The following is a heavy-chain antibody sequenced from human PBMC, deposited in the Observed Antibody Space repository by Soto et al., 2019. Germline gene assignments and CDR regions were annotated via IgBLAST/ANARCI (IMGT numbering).Heavy chain of an antibody. V-gene: IGHV4-31*03. CDR1: GGSISSGGYY. CDR2: IDYSGST. Sequence: QVQLQESGPGLVKPSQTLSLTCTVSGGSISSGGYYWSWIRQHPGKGLEGIGYIDYSGSTYYNPSLKSRVTISVDTSKNQFSLKLSSVTAADTAVYYCARDSLGYCSSTSCYGYYYYGMDVWGQGTTVTVSS. D-gene: IGHD2-2*01. J-gene: IGHJ6*02. CDR3: ARDSLGYCSSTSCYGYYYYGMDV.